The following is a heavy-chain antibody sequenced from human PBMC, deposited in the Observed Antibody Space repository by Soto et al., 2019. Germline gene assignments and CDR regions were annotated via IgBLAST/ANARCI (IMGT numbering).Heavy chain of an antibody. J-gene: IGHJ4*02. Sequence: PGGSLRLSCAASGFTFSSYGMHWVRQAPGKGLEWVAVISYDGSNKYYADSVKGRFTISRDNSKNTLYLQMNSLRAEDTAVYYCAKGITMIVVVFDYWGQGHLVTV. CDR3: AKGITMIVVVFDY. CDR1: GFTFSSYG. D-gene: IGHD3-22*01. V-gene: IGHV3-30*18. CDR2: ISYDGSNK.